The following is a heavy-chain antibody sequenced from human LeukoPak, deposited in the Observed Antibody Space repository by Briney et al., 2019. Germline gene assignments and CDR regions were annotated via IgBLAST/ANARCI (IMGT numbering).Heavy chain of an antibody. V-gene: IGHV3-30*04. CDR3: ARAGHYDLLTGYSPVECYYDYMDV. D-gene: IGHD3-9*01. CDR1: GFTLTNYA. Sequence: SGRSLRLSCAVSGFTLTNYAVHWVRQAPGKGLEWLAVMSNDGKDKHVADSVKGRFSVSRDVSSDTLYLQMDSLRAEDAAVYFCARAGHYDLLTGYSPVECYYDYMDVWGKGTTVTVSS. CDR2: MSNDGKDK. J-gene: IGHJ6*03.